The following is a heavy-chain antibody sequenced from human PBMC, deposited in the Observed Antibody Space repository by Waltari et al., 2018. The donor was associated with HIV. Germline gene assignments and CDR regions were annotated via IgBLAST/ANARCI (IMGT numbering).Heavy chain of an antibody. J-gene: IGHJ4*01. CDR2: MHRASGDT. V-gene: IGHV1-2*06. CDR1: GDTFTTYF. Sequence: QMFLLQSASQVNTPGASVTPPCKCSGDTFTTYFLYSLRHAPGPGFAWRRRMHRASGDTTYSQSFKTIGTMTRDTSSVTNYMELARVTTADTAIYFCARGEGISMTHLPPGFRLAFWGHGTLGTVSS. CDR3: ARGEGISMTHLPPGFRLAF. D-gene: IGHD1-20*01.